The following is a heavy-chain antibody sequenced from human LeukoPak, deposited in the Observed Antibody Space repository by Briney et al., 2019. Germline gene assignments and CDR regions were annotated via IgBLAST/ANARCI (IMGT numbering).Heavy chain of an antibody. CDR2: IYYSGST. Sequence: SETLSLTCTVSGGSISGSSYYWGWIRQPPGKGLEWIGSIYYSGSTYYNPSLKSRVTISVDTSKNQFSLKLRSVTAADTAVYYCASTYYDFWSGHLYYFDYWGQGTLVTVSS. J-gene: IGHJ4*02. CDR3: ASTYYDFWSGHLYYFDY. V-gene: IGHV4-39*01. CDR1: GGSISGSSYY. D-gene: IGHD3-3*01.